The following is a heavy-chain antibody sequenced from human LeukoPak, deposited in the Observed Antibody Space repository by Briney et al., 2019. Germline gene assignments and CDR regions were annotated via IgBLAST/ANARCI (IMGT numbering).Heavy chain of an antibody. D-gene: IGHD6-13*01. CDR2: ICGCGTST. CDR3: AKDGPPGESSSWYFDY. V-gene: IGHV3-23*01. Sequence: GGSLTLSCAASGFTFSSYAMSWVRQAPGQGGEWVSAICGCGTSTSYEHPVKGRFTISRDNPKNTLYPQINGLTAEDTAVYYCAKDGPPGESSSWYFDYWGQGTLVTVSS. CDR1: GFTFSSYA. J-gene: IGHJ4*02.